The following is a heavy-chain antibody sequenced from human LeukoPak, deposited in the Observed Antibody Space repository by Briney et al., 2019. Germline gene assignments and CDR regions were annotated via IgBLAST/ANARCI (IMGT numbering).Heavy chain of an antibody. J-gene: IGHJ4*02. CDR3: ARYCSSTSCYLFDY. Sequence: SSETLSLTCTVSGGSISSSSYYWGWIRQPPGKGLEWIGYIYYSGSTYYNPSLKSRVTISVDTSKNQFSLKLSSVTAADTAVYYCARYCSSTSCYLFDYWGQGTLVTVSS. D-gene: IGHD2-2*01. CDR2: IYYSGST. CDR1: GGSISSSSYY. V-gene: IGHV4-30-4*08.